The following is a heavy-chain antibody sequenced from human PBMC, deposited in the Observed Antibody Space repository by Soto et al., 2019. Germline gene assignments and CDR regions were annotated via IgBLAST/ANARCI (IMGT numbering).Heavy chain of an antibody. J-gene: IGHJ3*02. D-gene: IGHD4-4*01. CDR2: ISSNGGST. V-gene: IGHV3-64D*06. CDR3: VKAYRTVTTGDAFDI. CDR1: GFTFSSYA. Sequence: GGSLRLSCSASGFTFSSYAMHWVRQAPGKGLEYVSAISSNGGSTYYADSVKGRFTISRDNSKNTLYLQMSSLRAEDTAVYYCVKAYRTVTTGDAFDIWGQGTMVTVSS.